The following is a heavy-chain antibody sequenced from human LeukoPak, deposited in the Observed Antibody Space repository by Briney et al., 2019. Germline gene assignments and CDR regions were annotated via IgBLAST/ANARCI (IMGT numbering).Heavy chain of an antibody. CDR2: ISSSGSTI. J-gene: IGHJ4*02. CDR3: ARDSSVTGNFDY. CDR1: GFTFSTYE. V-gene: IGHV3-48*03. D-gene: IGHD6-19*01. Sequence: GGSLRLSCAASGFTFSTYEMNWVRQAPGKGLEWVSYISSSGSTIYYAASVEGRFTISRDNAKNSLYLQMDSLRAEDTAMYYCARDSSVTGNFDYWGQGTLVTVSS.